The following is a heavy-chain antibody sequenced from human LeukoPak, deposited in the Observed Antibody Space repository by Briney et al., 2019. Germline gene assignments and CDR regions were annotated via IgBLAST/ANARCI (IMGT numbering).Heavy chain of an antibody. Sequence: GGSLRLSCAASGFTFSTHWMHWVRQTPGKGLVWVSRISPDGSRTAYADSVKGRFTISRDNARDTLYLQLNSLGAEDTAVYYCARVSSLWSFDYWGEGTLVTVSS. D-gene: IGHD3-10*01. V-gene: IGHV3-74*01. J-gene: IGHJ4*02. CDR1: GFTFSTHW. CDR3: ARVSSLWSFDY. CDR2: ISPDGSRT.